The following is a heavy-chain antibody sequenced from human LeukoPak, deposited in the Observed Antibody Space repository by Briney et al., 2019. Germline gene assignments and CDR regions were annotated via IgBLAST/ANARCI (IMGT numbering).Heavy chain of an antibody. D-gene: IGHD2-21*02. Sequence: PSETLSLTCAVYGVSLSGDYWSWLRLSPGKGLEWLGEINHSGGTNYNPSLKSRVNLSVDTSKNQFSLKVKSLTAADTAVYYCARGYCGGGNCYSLGSRDRLPLDYWGQGTLVTISS. J-gene: IGHJ4*02. V-gene: IGHV4-34*01. CDR1: GVSLSGDY. CDR3: ARGYCGGGNCYSLGSRDRLPLDY. CDR2: INHSGGT.